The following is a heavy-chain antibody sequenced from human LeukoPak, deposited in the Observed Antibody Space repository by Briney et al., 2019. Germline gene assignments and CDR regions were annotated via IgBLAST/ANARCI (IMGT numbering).Heavy chain of an antibody. J-gene: IGHJ4*02. D-gene: IGHD4-17*01. V-gene: IGHV1-46*01. CDR1: GYTFTSYY. Sequence: ASVKVSCKASGYTFTSYYMHWVRQAPGQGLEWMGIINPSGGSTSYAQKFQGRVTMTRDTSTSTVYMELSSLRSEDTAVYYCAEPKQTTVTTSYYFDYWGQGTLVTVSS. CDR3: AEPKQTTVTTSYYFDY. CDR2: INPSGGST.